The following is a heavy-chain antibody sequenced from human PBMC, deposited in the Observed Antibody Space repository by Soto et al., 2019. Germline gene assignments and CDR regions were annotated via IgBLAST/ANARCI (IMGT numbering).Heavy chain of an antibody. CDR1: GYSFTTYG. Sequence: QVQLVQSRGEVKKHGASVKVSCKTSGYSFTTYGISWVRQAPGQGLEWMGWISGYNGNTNYAQNLQGRVTMTTDTSTSTAYMELRSLRSDDTAVYYCAREGPAPYYYYGMDVWGQGSTVTVSS. CDR2: ISGYNGNT. V-gene: IGHV1-18*01. CDR3: AREGPAPYYYYGMDV. J-gene: IGHJ6*02.